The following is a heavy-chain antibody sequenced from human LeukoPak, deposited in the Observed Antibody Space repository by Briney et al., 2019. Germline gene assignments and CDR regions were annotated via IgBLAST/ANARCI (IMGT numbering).Heavy chain of an antibody. D-gene: IGHD6-13*01. CDR3: ATGYSSSWPTFDY. CDR1: GYTFTSYY. V-gene: IGHV1-46*01. Sequence: ASVKVSCKASGYTFTSYYMHWVRQAPGQGLEWMGIINPSGGSTSYAQKFQGRVTMTRDTSTSTAYMELRSLRSDDTAVYYCATGYSSSWPTFDYWGQGTLVTVSS. J-gene: IGHJ4*02. CDR2: INPSGGST.